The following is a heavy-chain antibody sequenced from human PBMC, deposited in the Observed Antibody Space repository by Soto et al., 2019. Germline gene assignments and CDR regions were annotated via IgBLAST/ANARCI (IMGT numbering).Heavy chain of an antibody. CDR1: GGTFSSYA. D-gene: IGHD2-15*01. CDR2: IIPIFGTA. Sequence: SVKVSCKGSGGTFSSYAIGRVLQAPGQGLEWMGGIIPIFGTANCAQKFQGRVTITADESTSTAYMELSSLRSEDTAVYYCARGEYCSGGSCYSPDYYYGMDVWGQETTVTVS. CDR3: ARGEYCSGGSCYSPDYYYGMDV. V-gene: IGHV1-69*13. J-gene: IGHJ6*02.